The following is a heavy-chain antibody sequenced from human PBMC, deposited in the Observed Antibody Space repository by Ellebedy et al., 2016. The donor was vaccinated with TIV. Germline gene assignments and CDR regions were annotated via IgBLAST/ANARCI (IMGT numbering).Heavy chain of an antibody. V-gene: IGHV1-2*04. J-gene: IGHJ4*02. Sequence: ASVKVSCKTSGYTFSAYYLHWIRQAPGQGLEWMGWIDPDRGGTYYAQKFQGWVTMTRDTSTSTVFMDLTRLKSDDTAVYYCARVRGTLTLDFWGQGTLVTVSS. CDR2: IDPDRGGT. D-gene: IGHD3-16*01. CDR1: GYTFSAYY. CDR3: ARVRGTLTLDF.